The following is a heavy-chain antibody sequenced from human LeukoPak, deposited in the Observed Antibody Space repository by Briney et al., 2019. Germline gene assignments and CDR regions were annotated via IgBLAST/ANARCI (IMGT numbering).Heavy chain of an antibody. Sequence: GESLKISCKGSGYTFTTYWIGWVRQMPGKGLEWMGIIYPTDSDARYSPSFQGQVTISVDKSISTVYLQWNSLKASDSAMFYCGASPSATGTERYYWGQGTLVTVSS. CDR2: IYPTDSDA. J-gene: IGHJ4*02. D-gene: IGHD6-13*01. CDR3: GASPSATGTERYY. CDR1: GYTFTTYW. V-gene: IGHV5-51*01.